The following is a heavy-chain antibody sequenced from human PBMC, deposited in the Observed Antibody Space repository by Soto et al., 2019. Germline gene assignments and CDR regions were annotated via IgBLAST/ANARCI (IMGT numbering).Heavy chain of an antibody. J-gene: IGHJ4*02. V-gene: IGHV1-2*04. CDR2: INPNDGVT. D-gene: IGHD3-16*01. Sequence: ASVKLSCKASGYTLTGYYMHWVRHAPGQGLERMGWINPNDGVTNYAQKFQGWVTMTRDTSISTAYKELSRLRSDDTAVYYCARDYMPGCTGSYSHNRYYFDYWGQGTLVTVSS. CDR3: ARDYMPGCTGSYSHNRYYFDY. CDR1: GYTLTGYY.